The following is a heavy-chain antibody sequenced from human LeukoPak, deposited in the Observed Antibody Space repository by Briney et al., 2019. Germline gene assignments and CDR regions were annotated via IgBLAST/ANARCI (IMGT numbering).Heavy chain of an antibody. CDR2: INTNTGNP. CDR3: ARVQGYCSTTSCYPHY. V-gene: IGHV7-4-1*02. CDR1: GYTFTSYA. D-gene: IGHD2-2*01. Sequence: ASVKVSCKASGYTFTSYAMNWVRQAPGQGLEWMGWINTNTGNPTYAQGFTGRFVFSLDTSVNTAYSQISSLKAEDTAIYYCARVQGYCSTTSCYPHYWGQGTLVTVSS. J-gene: IGHJ4*02.